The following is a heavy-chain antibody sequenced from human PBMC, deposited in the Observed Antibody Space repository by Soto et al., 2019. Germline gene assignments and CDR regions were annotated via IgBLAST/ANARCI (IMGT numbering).Heavy chain of an antibody. CDR3: ARHVGGYCSGGSCVTDY. V-gene: IGHV5-51*01. CDR1: GYSFTSYW. Sequence: EVQLVQSGAEVKKPGESLKISCKGSGYSFTSYWIGWVRQMPGKGLVWMGILYPGDSDTKYSPSFEGQVTISADKSISTAYLPWSSLKASDTAMYYCARHVGGYCSGGSCVTDYWGQGTLVTVSS. D-gene: IGHD2-15*01. CDR2: LYPGDSDT. J-gene: IGHJ4*02.